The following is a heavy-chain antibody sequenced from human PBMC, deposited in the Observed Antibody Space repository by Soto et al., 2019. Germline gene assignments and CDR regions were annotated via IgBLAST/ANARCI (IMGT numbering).Heavy chain of an antibody. J-gene: IGHJ6*02. CDR3: ARDLFYDFWSGYVRPNYYYYYGMDV. D-gene: IGHD3-3*01. CDR2: IVVGSGNT. Sequence: GASVKVSCKASGFTFTSSAMQWVRQARGQRLEWIGWIVVGSGNTNYAQKFQERVTITRDMSTSTAYMELSGLRSEDTAVYYCARDLFYDFWSGYVRPNYYYYYGMDVWGQGTKVTVSS. CDR1: GFTFTSSA. V-gene: IGHV1-58*02.